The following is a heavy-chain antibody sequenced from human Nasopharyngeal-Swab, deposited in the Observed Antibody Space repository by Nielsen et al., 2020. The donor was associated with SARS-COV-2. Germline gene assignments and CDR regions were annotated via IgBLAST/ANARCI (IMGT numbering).Heavy chain of an antibody. V-gene: IGHV1-8*02. CDR2: MNPDSGDT. D-gene: IGHD1-1*01. CDR3: ARGPRPKRHLDY. J-gene: IGHJ4*02. Sequence: ASVKVSCKASGYTFTSYYMHWVRQAPGRGLEWVGWMNPDSGDTHYAQEFQGKVTLTRDTSRSTAYMELSSLRSEDTAVYYCARGPRPKRHLDYWGQGTLVTVSS. CDR1: GYTFTSYY.